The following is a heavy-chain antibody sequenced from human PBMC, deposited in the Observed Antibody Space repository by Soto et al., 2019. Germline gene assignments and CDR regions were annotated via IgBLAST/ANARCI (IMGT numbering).Heavy chain of an antibody. CDR2: VYYRGRS. CDR1: GGSVSNSNYY. V-gene: IGHV4-39*01. Sequence: PSETPSITCTVSGGSVSNSNYYWGWILQSPGKGLEWIGSVYYRGRSYSKSSVKSRVTISVDTSKNQFSLNLNSVTASDTAVYYCVSQRTSVLTQAYFDYWGPGALVTVSS. D-gene: IGHD2-8*01. CDR3: VSQRTSVLTQAYFDY. J-gene: IGHJ4*02.